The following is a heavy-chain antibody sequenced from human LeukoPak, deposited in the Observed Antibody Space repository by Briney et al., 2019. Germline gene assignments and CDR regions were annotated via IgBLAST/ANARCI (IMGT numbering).Heavy chain of an antibody. CDR2: IYHSGST. D-gene: IGHD6-6*01. J-gene: IGHJ4*02. V-gene: IGHV4-39*07. Sequence: SETLSLTCTVSGGSISSSSYYWGWIRQPPGKGLEWIGSIYHSGSTYYNPSLKSRVTISVDTSKNQFSLNLSSVTAADTAVYYCARGVARSSKFHFSYYFDYWGQGTLATVSS. CDR3: ARGVARSSKFHFSYYFDY. CDR1: GGSISSSSYY.